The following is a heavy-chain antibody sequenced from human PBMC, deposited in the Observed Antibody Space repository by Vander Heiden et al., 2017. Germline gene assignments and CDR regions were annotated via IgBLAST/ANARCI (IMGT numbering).Heavy chain of an antibody. J-gene: IGHJ4*02. Sequence: EVQLLESGGGLVPPGGSVTLPCAASGFSFSSYAMSWVRQAPGKGLEWVSAISGSGGSTYYADSVKGRFTISRDNSKNTLYLQMNSLRAEDTAVYYCAKRGMVGATFPFDYWGQGTLVTVSS. D-gene: IGHD1-26*01. CDR1: GFSFSSYA. CDR2: ISGSGGST. V-gene: IGHV3-23*01. CDR3: AKRGMVGATFPFDY.